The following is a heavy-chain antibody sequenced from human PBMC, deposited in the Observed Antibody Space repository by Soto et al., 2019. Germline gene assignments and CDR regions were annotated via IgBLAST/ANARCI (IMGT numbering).Heavy chain of an antibody. CDR3: ARVYCSGGSCYGIDY. CDR1: GYTFTSYY. J-gene: IGHJ4*02. D-gene: IGHD2-15*01. CDR2: INPGGST. V-gene: IGHV1-46*01. Sequence: QVQLVQSGAEVKKPGASVKVSCKASGYTFTSYYMHWVRQAPGQGLEWMGIINPGGSTSYAQKFQGSITMTRDTSTSTVYMELSSLRSEDTAVYYCARVYCSGGSCYGIDYWGQGTLVTVSS.